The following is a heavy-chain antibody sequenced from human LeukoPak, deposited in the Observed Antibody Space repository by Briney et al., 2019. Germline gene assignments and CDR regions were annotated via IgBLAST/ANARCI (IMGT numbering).Heavy chain of an antibody. CDR3: ARRTVFGVIYWFDP. CDR1: GDSVSSSNYY. CDR2: FSYRENT. J-gene: IGHJ5*02. V-gene: IGHV4-39*01. D-gene: IGHD3-3*01. Sequence: PSETLSLTCTVSGDSVSSSNYYWDWIRQPPGKGLEWVGTFSYRENTYYASSLKGRVTMSVDTSKNQFSLKLTSVTATDTAIYYCARRTVFGVIYWFDPWGQGTLVTVSS.